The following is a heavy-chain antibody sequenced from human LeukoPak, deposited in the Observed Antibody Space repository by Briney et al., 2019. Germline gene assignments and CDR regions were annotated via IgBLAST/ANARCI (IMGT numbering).Heavy chain of an antibody. V-gene: IGHV1-18*04. CDR3: AASLGYCTSNVCYLKY. D-gene: IGHD2-8*01. Sequence: ASVKVSCMASGYTFTDYYMHWVRQAPGQGLEWMGWISAQHGQTEYAPNSQDRVTMTTDTYTKTAYMELRSLRSYETAVFYGAASLGYCTSNVCYLKYWGQGTLVTVSS. CDR1: GYTFTDYY. CDR2: ISAQHGQT. J-gene: IGHJ4*02.